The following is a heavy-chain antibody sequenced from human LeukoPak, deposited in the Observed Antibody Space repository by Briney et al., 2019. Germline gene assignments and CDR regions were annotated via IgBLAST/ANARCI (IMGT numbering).Heavy chain of an antibody. J-gene: IGHJ5*02. D-gene: IGHD6-13*01. CDR1: GYSFVNYG. CDR2: ISAYNGNT. V-gene: IGHV1-18*01. CDR3: ARDGRVAAAGTADWFDP. Sequence: ASVKVSCKASGYSFVNYGISWVRQAPGRGLEWMGWISAYNGNTNYAQKLQGRVTMTTDTSTSTAYMELRSLRSDDTAVYYCARDGRVAAAGTADWFDPWGQGTLVTVSS.